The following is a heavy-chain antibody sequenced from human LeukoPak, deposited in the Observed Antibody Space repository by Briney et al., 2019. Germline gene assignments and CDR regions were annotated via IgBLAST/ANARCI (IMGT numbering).Heavy chain of an antibody. CDR2: MWLDGSRE. Sequence: GGALRLSCAASGFTFSSYGMHGLREAPGKGVDWVSVMWLDGSREYYADSVKGRFTISRDNDKNSLYLQMNSLRAEDTAIYYCARSVTTVTTFLDYWGQGTLVTVSS. CDR3: ARSVTTVTTFLDY. D-gene: IGHD4-11*01. CDR1: GFTFSSYG. V-gene: IGHV3-33*03. J-gene: IGHJ4*02.